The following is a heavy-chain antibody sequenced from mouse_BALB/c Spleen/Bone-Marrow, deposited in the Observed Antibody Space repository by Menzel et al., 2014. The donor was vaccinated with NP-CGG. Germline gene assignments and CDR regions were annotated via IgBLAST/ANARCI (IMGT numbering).Heavy chain of an antibody. V-gene: IGHV14-3*02. CDR1: GFNIKDAY. CDR3: ARYRLGTYFDY. CDR2: IDPANGNT. D-gene: IGHD2-14*01. J-gene: IGHJ2*01. Sequence: EVQLQESGAELVEPGASVKLSCTASGFNIKDAYIHWVKQRPEQGLEWIGRIDPANGNTKYDPKFQGKATITADTSSNTTYLQLSSLTSEDTAVYYCARYRLGTYFDYWGQGTTLTVSS.